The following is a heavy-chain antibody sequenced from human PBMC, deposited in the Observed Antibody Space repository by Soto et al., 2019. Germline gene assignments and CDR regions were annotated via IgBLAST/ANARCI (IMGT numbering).Heavy chain of an antibody. CDR2: IYYSGST. V-gene: IGHV4-59*01. CDR3: AREGYRTPGEV. CDR1: GGSISSYY. Sequence: SETLSLTCTVSGGSISSYYWSWIRQPPGKGLEWIGYIYYSGSTNYNPSLKSRVTISVDTSKNQFSLKLSSVTTADTAVYYCAREGYRTPGEVWGQGTLVTVSS. D-gene: IGHD1-1*01. J-gene: IGHJ4*02.